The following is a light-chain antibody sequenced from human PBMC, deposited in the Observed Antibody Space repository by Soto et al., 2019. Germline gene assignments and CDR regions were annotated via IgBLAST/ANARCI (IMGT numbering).Light chain of an antibody. CDR1: QSVSSN. V-gene: IGKV3-15*01. CDR2: GAS. Sequence: EIVMTQSPATLSVSPGERATLSCRASQSVSSNLAWYQQKPGQAPRLLIYGASTWATGVPARFSGSRSGTEFTLTISSLQSEDFAVYYCQQYNNCPPTFGQGTKLEIK. J-gene: IGKJ5*01. CDR3: QQYNNCPPT.